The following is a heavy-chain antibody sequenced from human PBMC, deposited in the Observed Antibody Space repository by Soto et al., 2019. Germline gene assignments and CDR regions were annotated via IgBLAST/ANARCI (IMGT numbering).Heavy chain of an antibody. J-gene: IGHJ4*02. D-gene: IGHD3-10*01. CDR2: TSYDGGNK. Sequence: QVQLVESGGGVVQPGRSLRLSCAASGYVFNHYGMHWARQAPGKGLEWVTLTSYDGGNKQYADSVKGRFTISRDDSKNTVYLQMNSLRVDDTAVYYCARWGGSRSSAYYIDYWGQGTLVTVSS. CDR3: ARWGGSRSSAYYIDY. CDR1: GYVFNHYG. V-gene: IGHV3-33*01.